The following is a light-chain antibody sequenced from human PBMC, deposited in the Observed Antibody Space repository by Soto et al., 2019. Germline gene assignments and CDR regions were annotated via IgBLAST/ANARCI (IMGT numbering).Light chain of an antibody. CDR1: QSISSW. V-gene: IGKV1-5*01. CDR2: DAS. Sequence: DIQMTQSPSTLSASVGDRATITCRASQSISSWLAWYQQKPGKAPKLLIYDASSLESGVPSRFSGSGSGTEFTLTISSLQPDDFATYYCQQYNSYSPKTFGQGTRWIS. CDR3: QQYNSYSPKT. J-gene: IGKJ1*01.